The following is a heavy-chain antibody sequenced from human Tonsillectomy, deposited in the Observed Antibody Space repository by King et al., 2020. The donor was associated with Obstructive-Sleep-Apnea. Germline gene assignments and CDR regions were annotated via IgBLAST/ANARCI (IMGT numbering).Heavy chain of an antibody. V-gene: IGHV4-59*08. J-gene: IGHJ3*02. Sequence: VQLQESGPGLVKPSETLSLTCTVSGGSISSYDWSWIRQPPGKGLEWIGYIYYRGSTNYNPSLKSRVTISVDTSKNQFSLKLSSVSAADTAGYYCARLYDILTGYSAIDIWGQGTMVTVSS. D-gene: IGHD3-9*01. CDR3: ARLYDILTGYSAIDI. CDR2: IYYRGST. CDR1: GGSISSYD.